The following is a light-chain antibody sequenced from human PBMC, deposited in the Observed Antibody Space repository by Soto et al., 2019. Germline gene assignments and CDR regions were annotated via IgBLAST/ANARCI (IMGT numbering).Light chain of an antibody. Sequence: EIVLTQSPGTLSLSPGERDTLSCRASQSVSTSYLAWYQQKPGQAPRLLIYGASSRATGIPDRFSGSGSGTDFTLTISRLEPEDVAVYYYQQYGSSPLTFGAGTKVDLK. CDR2: GAS. J-gene: IGKJ3*01. CDR1: QSVSTSY. V-gene: IGKV3-20*01. CDR3: QQYGSSPLT.